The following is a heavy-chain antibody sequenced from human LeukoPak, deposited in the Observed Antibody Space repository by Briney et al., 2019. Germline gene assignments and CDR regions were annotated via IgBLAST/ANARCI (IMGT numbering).Heavy chain of an antibody. CDR3: ARVTGSIPEWFDP. CDR1: GYTFTSYD. CDR2: MNPNSGNT. D-gene: IGHD1-14*01. V-gene: IGHV1-8*01. J-gene: IGHJ5*02. Sequence: ASVKVSCKASGYTFTSYDINWVRQATGQGLEWXGWMNPNSGNTGYAQKFQGRVTMTRNTSISTAYMELSSLRSEDTAVYYCARVTGSIPEWFDPWGQGTLVTVSS.